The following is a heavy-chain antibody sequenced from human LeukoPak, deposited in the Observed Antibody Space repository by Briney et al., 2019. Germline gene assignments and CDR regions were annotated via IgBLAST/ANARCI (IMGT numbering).Heavy chain of an antibody. V-gene: IGHV4-34*01. J-gene: IGHJ6*02. D-gene: IGHD6-13*01. CDR2: INHSGST. Sequence: SETLSLTCAVYGGSFNGYYWSWIRQPPGKGLEWIGEINHSGSTNYNPSLKSRVTISVDTSKNQFSLKLSSVTAADTAVYYCARGPWSPGTSVVYYYYYGMDVWGQGTTVTVSS. CDR3: ARGPWSPGTSVVYYYYYGMDV. CDR1: GGSFNGYY.